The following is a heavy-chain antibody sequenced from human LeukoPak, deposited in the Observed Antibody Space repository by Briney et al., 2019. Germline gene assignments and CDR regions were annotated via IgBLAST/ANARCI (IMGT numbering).Heavy chain of an antibody. Sequence: ASVKVSCKASGGTFSNYAISWVRQAPRQGLEWMGGIIPIFDTADNAQKFQGRLTITADESTSTAYMELSSLRAEDTAVYYCARPLWFGELRLDYWGQGTLVTVSS. CDR2: IIPIFDTA. V-gene: IGHV1-69*13. CDR3: ARPLWFGELRLDY. CDR1: GGTFSNYA. J-gene: IGHJ4*02. D-gene: IGHD3-10*01.